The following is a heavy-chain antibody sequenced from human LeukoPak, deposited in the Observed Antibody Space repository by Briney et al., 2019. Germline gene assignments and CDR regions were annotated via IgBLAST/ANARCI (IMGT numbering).Heavy chain of an antibody. J-gene: IGHJ5*02. CDR1: GYTFTGYY. D-gene: IGHD3-10*01. Sequence: ASVKVSCKASGYTFTGYYMHWVRQAPGQGLEWMGLINPNSSGTNYAQKFQGRVTMTRDTSISTAYMELSRLRSDDTAVYYCARDRRLITMVRGVLGGFDPGGQGTLVTVSS. V-gene: IGHV1-2*02. CDR2: INPNSSGT. CDR3: ARDRRLITMVRGVLGGFDP.